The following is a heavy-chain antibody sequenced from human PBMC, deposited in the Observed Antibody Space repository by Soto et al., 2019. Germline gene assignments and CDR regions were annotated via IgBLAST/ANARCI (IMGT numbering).Heavy chain of an antibody. CDR2: TYYSGST. D-gene: IGHD5-18*01. J-gene: IGHJ4*02. CDR1: GGSISSYY. V-gene: IGHV4-59*01. Sequence: QVQLQESGPGLVKPSETLSLTCTVSGGSISSYYWSWIRQPPGKGLEWIGYTYYSGSTNYNPSLKSRVTISVDTSKNQFSLKLSSVTAADTAVYSWARHVDTAMGGSFDYWGQGTLVTVSS. CDR3: ARHVDTAMGGSFDY.